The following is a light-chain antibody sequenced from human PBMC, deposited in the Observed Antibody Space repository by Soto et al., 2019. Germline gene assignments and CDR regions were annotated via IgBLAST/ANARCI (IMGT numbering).Light chain of an antibody. CDR1: QFVSRSY. CDR2: SAS. Sequence: EIVLTQSPGTLSLSPGERATLSCRASQFVSRSYLAWYQQRPGQGPRLLIHSASSRAAGIPDRFSGSESGTDFTLTIRRQEPEDFAVYYCQQYDTSPLTFGGGTKVDIK. V-gene: IGKV3-20*01. CDR3: QQYDTSPLT. J-gene: IGKJ4*01.